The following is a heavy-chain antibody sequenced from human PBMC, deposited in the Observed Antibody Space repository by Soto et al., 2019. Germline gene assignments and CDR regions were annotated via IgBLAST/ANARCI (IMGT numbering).Heavy chain of an antibody. Sequence: GGCMGLSCSASGFTFSSYSMNWVRQAPGKGLEWVSSISSSSSYIYYADSVKGRFTISRDNAKNSLYLQMNSLRAEDTAVYYCASSGSRRSGLDYWGQGTLVTVSS. CDR3: ASSGSRRSGLDY. CDR2: ISSSSSYI. CDR1: GFTFSSYS. J-gene: IGHJ4*02. V-gene: IGHV3-21*01. D-gene: IGHD6-19*01.